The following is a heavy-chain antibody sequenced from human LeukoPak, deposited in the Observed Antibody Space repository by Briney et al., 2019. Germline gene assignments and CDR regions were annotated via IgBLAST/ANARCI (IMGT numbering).Heavy chain of an antibody. D-gene: IGHD6-6*01. V-gene: IGHV3-48*03. J-gene: IGHJ6*03. CDR3: AKDDVAAFATGYMDV. Sequence: GGSLRLSCAASGFTFSSYEMNWVRQAPGKGLEWVSYISSSGSTIYYADSVKGRFTISRDRSKNTVYLQMNGLRADDTAVYYCAKDDVAAFATGYMDVWGKGTTVTVSS. CDR1: GFTFSSYE. CDR2: ISSSGSTI.